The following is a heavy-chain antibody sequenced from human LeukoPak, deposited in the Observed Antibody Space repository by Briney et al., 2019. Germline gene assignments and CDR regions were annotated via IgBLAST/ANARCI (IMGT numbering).Heavy chain of an antibody. Sequence: PGGSLRLSCAASGFTFSSYWMSWVRQAPGKGLEWVANIKQDGSEKYYVDSVKGRFTISRDNAKNSLYLQMNSLRAEDTAVYYCAREQWLVLGGAFDIWGQGTMVTVSS. CDR2: IKQDGSEK. CDR1: GFTFSSYW. J-gene: IGHJ3*02. D-gene: IGHD6-19*01. CDR3: AREQWLVLGGAFDI. V-gene: IGHV3-7*01.